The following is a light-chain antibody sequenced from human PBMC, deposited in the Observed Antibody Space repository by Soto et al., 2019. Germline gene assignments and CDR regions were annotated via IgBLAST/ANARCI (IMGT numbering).Light chain of an antibody. CDR2: EVS. Sequence: QSVLARPASVSGSPGQSITISCTGTSSDVGSYNLVSWYQQHPGKAPKLMIYEVSKRPSGVSNRFSGSKSGNTASLTISGLQAEDEADYYCCSYAGSSTFVVFGGGTQLTVL. V-gene: IGLV2-23*02. CDR3: CSYAGSSTFVV. J-gene: IGLJ2*01. CDR1: SSDVGSYNL.